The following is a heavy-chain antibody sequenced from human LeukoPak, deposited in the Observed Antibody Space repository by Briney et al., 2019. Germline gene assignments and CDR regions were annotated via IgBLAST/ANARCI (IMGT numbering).Heavy chain of an antibody. CDR1: GFTFSSYE. CDR3: ARAALIIAVADYSFHYYMDV. CDR2: ISSSGSTI. D-gene: IGHD6-19*01. Sequence: GGSLRLSCAASGFTFSSYEMNWVRQAPGKGLEWVSYISSSGSTIYYADSVKGRFTISRDNAKNSLYLQMNSLRAEDTAVYYCARAALIIAVADYSFHYYMDVWGKGTTVTVSS. V-gene: IGHV3-48*03. J-gene: IGHJ6*03.